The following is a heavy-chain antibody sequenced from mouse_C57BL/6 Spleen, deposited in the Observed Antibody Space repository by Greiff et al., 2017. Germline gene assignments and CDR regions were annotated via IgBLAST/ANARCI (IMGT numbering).Heavy chain of an antibody. CDR2: IRLKSDNYAT. Sequence: EVKLVESGGGLVQPGGSMKLSCVASGFTFSNYWMNWVRQSPEQGLEWVAQIRLKSDNYATHSAESVKGRFTSSRDDSKSRFYLQMNNLRAEATGIYYSTKYYGSSSGYDYAMDYWGQGTSVTVSS. CDR1: GFTFSNYW. CDR3: TKYYGSSSGYDYAMDY. D-gene: IGHD1-1*01. V-gene: IGHV6-3*01. J-gene: IGHJ4*01.